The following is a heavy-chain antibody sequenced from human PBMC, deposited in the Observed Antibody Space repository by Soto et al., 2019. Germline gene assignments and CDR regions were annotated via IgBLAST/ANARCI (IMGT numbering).Heavy chain of an antibody. CDR2: IIVSHGSP. D-gene: IGHD2-8*01. Sequence: QVHLVQSGAEVKEPGASVRVSCEASGYTFTSHTIHWARQAPGQGLEWMGWIIVSHGSPRYAPQFQGRITFGRDTYAPNAYMELTSLTFEDTAVYYCAREPEDGVPGDYWGQGTPVVVSS. J-gene: IGHJ4*02. V-gene: IGHV1-3*01. CDR3: AREPEDGVPGDY. CDR1: GYTFTSHT.